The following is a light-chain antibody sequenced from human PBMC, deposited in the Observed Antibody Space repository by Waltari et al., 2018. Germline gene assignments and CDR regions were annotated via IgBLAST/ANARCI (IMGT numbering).Light chain of an antibody. Sequence: TQSTQPPASLSASVGDRVTITCRASQSISSYLNWYQHKRGKAPKLLIYGASSLQSGVPSRFSGSGSGTDFTLTISTLQPEDFATYYCQQSYTTPLTFGGGTRVEIK. V-gene: IGKV1-39*01. CDR3: QQSYTTPLT. CDR1: QSISSY. J-gene: IGKJ4*01. CDR2: GAS.